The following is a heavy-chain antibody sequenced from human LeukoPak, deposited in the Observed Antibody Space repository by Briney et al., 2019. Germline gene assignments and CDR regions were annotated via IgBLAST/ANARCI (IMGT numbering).Heavy chain of an antibody. Sequence: HPGGSLRLSCAASGFTFSSYGMHWVRQAPGKGLEWVAFIRYDGSNKYYADSVKGRFTISRDNSKNTLYLQMNSLRAEDTAVYYCAKGVRFFDWISPPFYFDYWGQGTLVTVSS. D-gene: IGHD3-9*01. CDR2: IRYDGSNK. CDR1: GFTFSSYG. CDR3: AKGVRFFDWISPPFYFDY. J-gene: IGHJ4*02. V-gene: IGHV3-30*02.